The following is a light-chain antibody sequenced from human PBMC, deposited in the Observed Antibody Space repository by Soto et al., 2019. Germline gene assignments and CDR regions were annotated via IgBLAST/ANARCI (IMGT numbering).Light chain of an antibody. CDR1: SSNLGAGYD. J-gene: IGLJ3*02. CDR3: QSYDNSVGNWV. CDR2: GNS. V-gene: IGLV1-40*01. Sequence: QSVLTQTPSVSGARGQRVPICCTGSSSNLGAGYDVHWYQQLPGRAPKVLIYGNSNRPSGVPDRFSASKSGTSASLAVTGLQPEDEADYYCQSYDNSVGNWVFGGGTKLTVL.